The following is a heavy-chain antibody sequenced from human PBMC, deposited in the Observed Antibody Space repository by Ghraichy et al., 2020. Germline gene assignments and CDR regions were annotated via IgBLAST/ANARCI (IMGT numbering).Heavy chain of an antibody. CDR1: GFIFNKCS. D-gene: IGHD2-15*01. V-gene: IGHV3-48*02. CDR2: IQGGGSAI. CDR3: AGDAVAAAPGDAFDI. J-gene: IGHJ3*02. Sequence: GESLNISCAASGFIFNKCSMNWVRQAPGKGLEWIAYIQGGGSAIYYADSVKGRFTISRDNAKNSLYLQMNSLRDEDTAVYYCAGDAVAAAPGDAFDIWGQGTMVTVSS.